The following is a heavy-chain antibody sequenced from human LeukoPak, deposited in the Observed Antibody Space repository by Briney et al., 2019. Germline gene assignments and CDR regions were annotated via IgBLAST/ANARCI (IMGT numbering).Heavy chain of an antibody. D-gene: IGHD3-10*01. Sequence: ASVKASCKTSGYIFTGYYIHWVRQAPGQGLEWMGWINPNTGGTNYAQDFQGRVTMTRDTDVTTAYMELRSLRSDDTAVYFCARERESGRSDAFDFWGQGTMVTVSS. V-gene: IGHV1-2*02. CDR2: INPNTGGT. J-gene: IGHJ3*01. CDR1: GYIFTGYY. CDR3: ARERESGRSDAFDF.